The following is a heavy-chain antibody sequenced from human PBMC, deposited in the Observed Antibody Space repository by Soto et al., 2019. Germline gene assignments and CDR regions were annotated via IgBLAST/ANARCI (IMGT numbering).Heavy chain of an antibody. J-gene: IGHJ4*02. CDR1: GFTFRTYA. D-gene: IGHD3-16*02. CDR2: ILACAET. Sequence: WGTLSLTCTAYGFTFRTYARTWFRQAPGRGLEWVSAILACAETFFEPAAKGCFTITRDNSRGTVYLQMHSLRAEDSAIYYCAKYKDYDFNWGSDRYTSHYWGQGTLVTVSS. V-gene: IGHV3-23*01. CDR3: AKYKDYDFNWGSDRYTSHY.